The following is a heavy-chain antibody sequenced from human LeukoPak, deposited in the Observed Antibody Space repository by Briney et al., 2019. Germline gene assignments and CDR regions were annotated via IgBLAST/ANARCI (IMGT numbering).Heavy chain of an antibody. CDR1: GYTFTTYE. V-gene: IGHV1-8*01. J-gene: IGHJ6*03. Sequence: ASVKVSCKASGYTFTTYEINWVRQATGQGLEWMGWMNPNSGNTVYAHKFQGRVTMTRNTSISTAYMELSSLRSEDTAVYYCARRDYYGSGSYPYYYDYYMDVWGKGTTVTISS. CDR2: MNPNSGNT. D-gene: IGHD3-10*01. CDR3: ARRDYYGSGSYPYYYDYYMDV.